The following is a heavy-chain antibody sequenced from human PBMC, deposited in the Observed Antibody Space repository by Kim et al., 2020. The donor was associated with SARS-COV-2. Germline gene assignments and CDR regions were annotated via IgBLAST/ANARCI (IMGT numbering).Heavy chain of an antibody. J-gene: IGHJ4*02. D-gene: IGHD1-20*01. CDR2: ISASTSI. CDR1: GFNFSDYS. V-gene: IGHV3-21*01. Sequence: GRSLRLSCAASGFNFSDYSLNWVRQAPGKGLEWVASISASTSIYYSDSVKGRFTVSRDNAEKFLFLQMNGLRDEDTALYYCSRGYVADYWGQGTRVTVSS. CDR3: SRGYVADY.